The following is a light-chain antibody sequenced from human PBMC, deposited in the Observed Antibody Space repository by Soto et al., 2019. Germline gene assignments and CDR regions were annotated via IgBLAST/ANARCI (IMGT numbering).Light chain of an antibody. J-gene: IGLJ2*01. CDR2: DVA. CDR3: SSYGGSYTVV. CDR1: SSDVGGYNY. Sequence: QSVLTQPASVSGSPGQSITISCTGTSSDVGGYNYVSWYQHHPGKAPKLMIYDVARRPSGVPDRFSGSKSGNTASLTISGLQAEDEADYYCSSYGGSYTVVFGGGTQLTVL. V-gene: IGLV2-11*01.